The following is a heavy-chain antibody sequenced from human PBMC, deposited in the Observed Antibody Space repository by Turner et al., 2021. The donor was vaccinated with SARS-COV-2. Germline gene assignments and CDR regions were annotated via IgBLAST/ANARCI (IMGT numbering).Heavy chain of an antibody. V-gene: IGHV3-30*04. CDR1: GFTFSSYA. J-gene: IGHJ6*02. CDR2: ISYDGINK. Sequence: QVQLVESGGGVVQPGRSLRLSCAASGFTFSSYAMHWVRQAPGKGLEWVAVISYDGINKYYADSVKGRFTISRDNSKNTLDLQMNSLRDEDTAVYYCARDYPYCTNGVCYTSYYGMDVWGQGTTVTVSS. D-gene: IGHD2-8*01. CDR3: ARDYPYCTNGVCYTSYYGMDV.